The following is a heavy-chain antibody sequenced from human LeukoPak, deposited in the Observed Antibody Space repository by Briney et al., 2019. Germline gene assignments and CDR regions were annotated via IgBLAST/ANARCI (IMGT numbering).Heavy chain of an antibody. CDR1: GYTFTSYG. CDR3: ARVGQGYSSSWLVD. V-gene: IGHV1-18*01. Sequence: ASVKASCKASGYTFTSYGISWVRQAPGQGLEWMGWISAYNGNTNYAQKLQGRVTMTTDTSTSTAYMELRSLRSDDTAVYYCARVGQGYSSSWLVDWGQGTLVTVSS. D-gene: IGHD6-13*01. CDR2: ISAYNGNT. J-gene: IGHJ4*02.